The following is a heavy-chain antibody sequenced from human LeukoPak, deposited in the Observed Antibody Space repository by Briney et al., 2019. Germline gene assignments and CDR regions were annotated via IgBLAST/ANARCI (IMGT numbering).Heavy chain of an antibody. D-gene: IGHD6-6*01. V-gene: IGHV1-69*01. CDR3: ARVGSYTPCAFDI. J-gene: IGHJ3*02. Sequence: AVKVFCRASGGTFSSYAISWVRQAPGQGLVWMGGIIPIFGTANYAQKFQGRVTITADESTSTAYMELSSLRSEDTAVYYCARVGSYTPCAFDIWGQGTMVTVSS. CDR2: IIPIFGTA. CDR1: GGTFSSYA.